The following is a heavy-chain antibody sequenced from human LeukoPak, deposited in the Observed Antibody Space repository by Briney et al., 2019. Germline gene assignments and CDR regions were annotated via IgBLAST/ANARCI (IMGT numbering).Heavy chain of an antibody. CDR2: IIPIFGTA. V-gene: IGHV1-69*05. CDR3: AYIIYGGNSRRLDY. CDR1: GGTFSSYA. D-gene: IGHD4-23*01. Sequence: GASVKVSCKASGGTFSSYAISWVRQAPGQGLEWMGGIIPIFGTANYAQKFQGRVTITTDESTSTAYMELSSLRSEDTAVYYCAYIIYGGNSRRLDYWGQGTLVTVSS. J-gene: IGHJ4*02.